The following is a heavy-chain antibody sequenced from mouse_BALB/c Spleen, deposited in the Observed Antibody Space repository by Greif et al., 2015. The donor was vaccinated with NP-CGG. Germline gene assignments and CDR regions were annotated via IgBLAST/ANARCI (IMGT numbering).Heavy chain of an antibody. V-gene: IGHV1-84*02. CDR3: ARRTGTEAMDY. CDR2: IYLGSGNT. J-gene: IGHJ4*01. Sequence: QVQLQQSGPELVKPGASVKISCKASGYTFTDYYINWVKQKPGQGLEWIGWIYLGSGNTKYNEKFKGKATLTVDTSSSTAYMQLSSLTSEDTAVYFSARRTGTEAMDYWGQGTSVTVSS. D-gene: IGHD4-1*01. CDR1: GYTFTDYY.